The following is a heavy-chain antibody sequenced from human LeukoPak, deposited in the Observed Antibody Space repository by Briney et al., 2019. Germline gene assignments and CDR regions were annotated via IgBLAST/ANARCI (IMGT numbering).Heavy chain of an antibody. Sequence: PGGSLRLSCAASGFTVSSNYMSWVRQAPGKGLEWVSSISSSSSYIYYADSVKGRFTISRDNAKNSLYLQMNSLRAEDTAVYYCARDHTLVVFSDWGQGTLVTVSS. J-gene: IGHJ4*02. CDR2: ISSSSSYI. V-gene: IGHV3-21*01. D-gene: IGHD2-15*01. CDR1: GFTVSSNY. CDR3: ARDHTLVVFSD.